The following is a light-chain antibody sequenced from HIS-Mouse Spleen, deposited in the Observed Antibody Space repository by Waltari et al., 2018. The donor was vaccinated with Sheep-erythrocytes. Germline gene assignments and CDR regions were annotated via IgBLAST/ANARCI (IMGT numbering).Light chain of an antibody. CDR2: EVS. CDR3: SSYAGSNNYV. J-gene: IGLJ1*01. CDR1: SRYVGGYNY. V-gene: IGLV2-8*01. Sequence: QSALTQPPSASGSPGQSVTISCTGTSRYVGGYNYVSWYQHHPGKAPKLMIYEVSKRPSGVPDPFSGSKSGNTASLTVSGLQAEDEADYYCSSYAGSNNYVFGTGTKVTVL.